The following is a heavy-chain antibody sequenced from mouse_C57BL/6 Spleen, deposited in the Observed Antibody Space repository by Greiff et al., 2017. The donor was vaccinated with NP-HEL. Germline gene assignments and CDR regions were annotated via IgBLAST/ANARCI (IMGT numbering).Heavy chain of an antibody. Sequence: VQLQQSGAELVRPGASVKLSCTASGFNIKDDYMHWVKQRPEQGLEWIGWIDPENGDTEYASKFQGRATITADTSSNTAYLQLSSLTSEDTAVYYCTRITTVVWYYFDYWGQGTTLTVSS. CDR1: GFNIKDDY. J-gene: IGHJ2*01. CDR3: TRITTVVWYYFDY. V-gene: IGHV14-4*01. D-gene: IGHD1-1*01. CDR2: IDPENGDT.